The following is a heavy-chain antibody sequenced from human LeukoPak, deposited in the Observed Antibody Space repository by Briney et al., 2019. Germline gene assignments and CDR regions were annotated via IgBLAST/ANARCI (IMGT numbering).Heavy chain of an antibody. V-gene: IGHV1-46*01. CDR2: INPSGGST. D-gene: IGHD5-18*01. CDR1: GYTFTSYY. J-gene: IGHJ6*02. CDR3: ARDVDTTIFYGLDV. Sequence: ASVKVSCKASGYTFTSYYMHWARQAPGQGLEWMGIINPSGGSTGYAQKFQGRVTMTRDRSTSTVYMDLSSLRSEDTAVYYCARDVDTTIFYGLDVWGQGTTVTVSS.